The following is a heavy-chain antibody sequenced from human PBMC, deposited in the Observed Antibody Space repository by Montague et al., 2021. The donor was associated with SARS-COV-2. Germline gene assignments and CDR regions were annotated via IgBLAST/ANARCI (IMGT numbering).Heavy chain of an antibody. CDR2: IYYSGST. J-gene: IGHJ5*02. V-gene: IGHV4-39*01. CDR3: ASVRIQIWSGRWFDP. CDR1: GGSISSSSYY. D-gene: IGHD5-18*01. Sequence: SETLSLTCTVSGGSISSSSYYWGWIRQPPGKGLDWIGNIYYSGSTYYNPSLQIRVTISVDTSKNQFSLKLSSVTAADTAVYYCASVRIQIWSGRWFDPWGQGTRVTVSS.